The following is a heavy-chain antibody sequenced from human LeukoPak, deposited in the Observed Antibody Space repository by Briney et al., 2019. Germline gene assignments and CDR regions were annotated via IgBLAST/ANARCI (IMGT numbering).Heavy chain of an antibody. V-gene: IGHV3-30-3*01. CDR3: ARVPAAGTGY. CDR2: ISYDGSNK. D-gene: IGHD6-13*01. J-gene: IGHJ4*02. CDR1: GFTFSSYA. Sequence: PGRSLRLSCAASGFTFSSYAMHWVRQAPGKGLEWVAVISYDGSNKYYADSVKGRFTISRDNAKNSLYLQMNSLRDEDTAVYYCARVPAAGTGYWGQGTLVTVSS.